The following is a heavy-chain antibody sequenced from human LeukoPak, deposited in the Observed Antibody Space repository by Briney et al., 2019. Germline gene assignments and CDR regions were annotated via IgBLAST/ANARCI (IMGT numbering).Heavy chain of an antibody. CDR3: ARINSSRWYDF. CDR2: INPNIGDK. Sequence: ASVKVSCKASGYTFTGYYMHWVRQAPGQGLEWMGWINPNIGDKNYAQKFQGRVTMTRDTSISTAYMELSRLRFDDTAVYYCARINSSRWYDFWGQGTLVTVSS. V-gene: IGHV1-2*02. D-gene: IGHD6-13*01. CDR1: GYTFTGYY. J-gene: IGHJ4*02.